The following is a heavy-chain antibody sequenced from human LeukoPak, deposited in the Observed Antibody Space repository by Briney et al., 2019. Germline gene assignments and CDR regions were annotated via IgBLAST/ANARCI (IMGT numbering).Heavy chain of an antibody. CDR1: GGSFSTYS. CDR2: IYYSGST. V-gene: IGHV4-59*01. D-gene: IGHD4-23*01. CDR3: AATTVVTGPADY. J-gene: IGHJ4*02. Sequence: KPSETLSLTCTVSGGSFSTYSWSWIRQPPGKGLEWIGYIYYSGSTNYNPSLKSRVTISVDTSKNQFSLKLSSVTAADTAVYYCAATTVVTGPADYWGQGTLVTVSS.